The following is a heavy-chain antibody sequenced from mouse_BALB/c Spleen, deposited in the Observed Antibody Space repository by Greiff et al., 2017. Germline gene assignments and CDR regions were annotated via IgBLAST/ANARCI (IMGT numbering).Heavy chain of an antibody. CDR2: IWAGGST. Sequence: QVQLKESGPGLVAPSQSLSITCTVSGFSLTSYGVHWVRQPPGKGLEWLGVIWAGGSTNYNSALMSRLSISKDNSKSQVFLKMNSLQTDDTAMYYCAIYPLRSTVITTEFLYYFDYWGQGTTLTVSS. J-gene: IGHJ2*01. CDR3: AIYPLRSTVITTEFLYYFDY. V-gene: IGHV2-9*02. CDR1: GFSLTSYG. D-gene: IGHD2-4*01.